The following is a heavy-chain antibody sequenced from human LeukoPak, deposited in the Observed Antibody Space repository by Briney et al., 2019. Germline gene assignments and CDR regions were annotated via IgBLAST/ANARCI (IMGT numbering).Heavy chain of an antibody. CDR1: GFTFSSYA. V-gene: IGHV3-64*01. D-gene: IGHD2-21*02. Sequence: PGGSLRLSCAASGFTFSSYAMHWVRQAPGKGLEYVSAISSNGGSTYYANSVKGRFTISRDNSKNTLYLQMGSLRAEDMAVYYCARSAIPCGDCVGYWGQGTLVTVSS. J-gene: IGHJ4*02. CDR3: ARSAIPCGDCVGY. CDR2: ISSNGGST.